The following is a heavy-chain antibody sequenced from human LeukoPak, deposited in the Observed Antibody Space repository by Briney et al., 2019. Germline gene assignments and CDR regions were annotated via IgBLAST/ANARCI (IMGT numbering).Heavy chain of an antibody. CDR2: ISSSGSTI. CDR3: ARVRTIFGVVIPEFDY. V-gene: IGHV3-11*04. CDR1: GFTFSDYY. D-gene: IGHD3-3*01. Sequence: GGSLRLSCAASGFTFSDYYMSWIRQAPGKGLEWVSYISSSGSTIYYADSVKGRFTISRDNAKNSLYLQMNSLRAEGTAVYYCARVRTIFGVVIPEFDYWGQGTLVTVSS. J-gene: IGHJ4*02.